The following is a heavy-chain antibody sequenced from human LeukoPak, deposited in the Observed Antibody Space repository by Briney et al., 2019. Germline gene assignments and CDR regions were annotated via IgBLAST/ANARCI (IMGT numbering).Heavy chain of an antibody. J-gene: IGHJ4*02. CDR3: ARSGGYSSPQNY. D-gene: IGHD6-19*01. CDR2: IYYSGTT. CDR1: GGAISSYY. V-gene: IGHV4-59*01. Sequence: SETLSLTCTVSGGAISSYYWSWIRQPPGKGLEWIGYIYYSGTTNYNPSLKSRVTISVDTSKSQFSLKLNSVTAADTAVYYCARSGGYSSPQNYWGQGTLVTVSS.